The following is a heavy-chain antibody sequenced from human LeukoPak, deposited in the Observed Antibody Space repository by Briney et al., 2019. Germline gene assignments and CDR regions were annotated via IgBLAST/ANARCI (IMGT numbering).Heavy chain of an antibody. J-gene: IGHJ4*02. Sequence: GGSLRLSCAASGFTISSSYMSWVRQAPGKGLEWVSVLWRDGETNYADSVKGRFTISRDSSKNTLDLQMNSLRAEDTAVYYCARGRSGWVVAATSVRFDYWGQGTLVTVSS. CDR2: LWRDGET. CDR1: GFTISSSY. D-gene: IGHD2-15*01. V-gene: IGHV3-66*01. CDR3: ARGRSGWVVAATSVRFDY.